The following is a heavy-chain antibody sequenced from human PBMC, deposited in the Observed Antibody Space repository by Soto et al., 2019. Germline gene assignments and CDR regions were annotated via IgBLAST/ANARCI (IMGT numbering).Heavy chain of an antibody. CDR3: ARAVATISRPNKYQTHFDY. V-gene: IGHV1-46*03. CDR1: GYTFTSYY. D-gene: IGHD5-12*01. J-gene: IGHJ4*02. CDR2: INPSGGST. Sequence: GASVKVSCKASGYTFTSYYMHWVRQAPGQGLEWMGIINPSGGSTSYAQKFQGRVTMTRDTSTSTVYMELSSLRSEDTAVYYCARAVATISRPNKYQTHFDYWGQGTLVTVSS.